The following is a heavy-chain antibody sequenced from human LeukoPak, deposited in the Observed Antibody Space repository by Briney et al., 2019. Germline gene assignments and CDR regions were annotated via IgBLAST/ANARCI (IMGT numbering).Heavy chain of an antibody. CDR1: GGSFSGYY. CDR3: ARGRYYYGSGSYSRPHNWFDP. D-gene: IGHD3-10*01. CDR2: INHSGST. J-gene: IGHJ5*02. V-gene: IGHV4-34*01. Sequence: PSETLSLTCAVFGGSFSGYYWSWIRQPPGKGLEWIGEINHSGSTNYNPSLKSRVTISVDTSKNQFSLKLSSVTAADTAVYYCARGRYYYGSGSYSRPHNWFDPWGQGTLVTVSS.